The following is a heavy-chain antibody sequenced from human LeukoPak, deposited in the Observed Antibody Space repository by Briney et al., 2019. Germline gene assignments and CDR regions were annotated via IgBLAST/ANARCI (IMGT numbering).Heavy chain of an antibody. CDR1: GGSISSSSYY. J-gene: IGHJ3*02. CDR3: ARANIADAFDI. Sequence: SETLSLTCTVSGGSISSSSYYWGWFRQPPGKGLEWIGSIYYSGSAYYNPSLKSRVTISVDTSKNQFSLKLSSVTAADTAVYYCARANIADAFDIWGQGTMVTVSS. CDR2: IYYSGSA. D-gene: IGHD2/OR15-2a*01. V-gene: IGHV4-39*07.